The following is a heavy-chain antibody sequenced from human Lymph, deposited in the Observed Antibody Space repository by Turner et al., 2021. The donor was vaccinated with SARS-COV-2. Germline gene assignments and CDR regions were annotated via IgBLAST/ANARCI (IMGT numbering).Heavy chain of an antibody. D-gene: IGHD6-13*01. V-gene: IGHV1-69*10. CDR2: IIPLLAKA. Sequence: QVQLVQSGAEVKKPGSSVKVSCKASGGTFSSSAISWVRQAPGQGLEGMGGIIPLLAKANYAQKFQGRVTITADKSTRTAYMELSSLRSEDTAVYFCARIAAPGMGGGVHYYYYAMDVWGQGTTVTVSS. CDR1: GGTFSSSA. CDR3: ARIAAPGMGGGVHYYYYAMDV. J-gene: IGHJ6*02.